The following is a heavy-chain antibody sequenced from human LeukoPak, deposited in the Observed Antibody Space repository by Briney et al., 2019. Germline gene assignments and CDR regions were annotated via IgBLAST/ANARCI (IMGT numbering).Heavy chain of an antibody. CDR1: GGSFSGYC. J-gene: IGHJ4*02. CDR2: INHSGST. CDR3: ARGKGDFDY. V-gene: IGHV4-34*01. Sequence: SETLSLTCAVYGGSFSGYCWSWIRQPPGKGLEWIGEINHSGSTNYNPSLKSRVTISVDTSKNQFSLKLSSVTAADTAVYYCARGKGDFDYWGQGTLVTVSS.